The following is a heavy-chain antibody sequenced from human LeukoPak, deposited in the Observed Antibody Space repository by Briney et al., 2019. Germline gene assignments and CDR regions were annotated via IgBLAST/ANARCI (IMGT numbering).Heavy chain of an antibody. CDR1: GFTFSSYA. CDR3: AKDMRYSSSSGDAFDI. V-gene: IGHV3-23*01. Sequence: GGSLRLSCAASGFTFSSYAMSWVRQAPGKGLEWVSAISGSGGSTYYADSVKGRFTISRDNSKNTLYLQMNSLRAEDTAVYYCAKDMRYSSSSGDAFDIWGQGTMVTVSS. J-gene: IGHJ3*02. CDR2: ISGSGGST. D-gene: IGHD6-6*01.